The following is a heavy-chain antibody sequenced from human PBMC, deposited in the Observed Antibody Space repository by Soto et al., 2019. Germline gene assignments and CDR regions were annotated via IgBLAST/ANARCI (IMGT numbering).Heavy chain of an antibody. Sequence: KASETLSLTCAVYGGSFSGCYWSWIRQPPGKGLEWIGEINHSGSTNYNPSLKSRVTISVDTSKNQFSLKLSSVTAADTALYYCAGGVLIVVDTRRLMDVWCKGITVTVSS. V-gene: IGHV4-34*01. CDR1: GGSFSGCY. CDR3: AGGVLIVVDTRRLMDV. CDR2: INHSGST. D-gene: IGHD3-22*01. J-gene: IGHJ6*03.